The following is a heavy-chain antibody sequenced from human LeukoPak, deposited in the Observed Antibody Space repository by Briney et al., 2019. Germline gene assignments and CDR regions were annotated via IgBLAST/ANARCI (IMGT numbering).Heavy chain of an antibody. CDR1: GYSISSGYY. CDR3: ARSSSGYYYL. J-gene: IGHJ4*02. Sequence: PSETLSLTCAVSGYSISSGYYWGWIRPPPGKGREWIGNIYHSGSTYYNPSLKSRVTISVDTSKNQFSLKLSSVTAADTAVYYCARSSSGYYYLWGQGTLVTVSS. D-gene: IGHD3-22*01. CDR2: IYHSGST. V-gene: IGHV4-38-2*01.